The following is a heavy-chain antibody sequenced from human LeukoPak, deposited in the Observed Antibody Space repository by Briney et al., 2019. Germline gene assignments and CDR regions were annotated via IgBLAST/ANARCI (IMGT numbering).Heavy chain of an antibody. V-gene: IGHV4-38-2*02. D-gene: IGHD3-9*01. CDR3: AKDRYYDILTGYFGVDAFDS. CDR2: INHSGST. Sequence: SETLSLTCTVSGYSMSSGYYWGWIRQPPGKGQEWIGTINHSGSTYYNPSLKSRVTISVDTSKNQLSLKLSSVTAADTAVYYCAKDRYYDILTGYFGVDAFDSWGQGTMVTVSS. CDR1: GYSMSSGYY. J-gene: IGHJ3*02.